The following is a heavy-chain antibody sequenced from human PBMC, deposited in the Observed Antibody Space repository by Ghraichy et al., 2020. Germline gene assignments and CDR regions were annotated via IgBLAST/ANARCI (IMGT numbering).Heavy chain of an antibody. CDR1: GFIFSTYT. Sequence: GESLNISCAASGFIFSTYTMHWVRQAPGKGLEWVAVISYDGTNDYYAESVQGRFTISRDNSKNTLYLQMNSLRADDTAVYYCARDLVYCSAHTCKDYWGQGTLVAVSS. D-gene: IGHD2-15*01. J-gene: IGHJ4*02. V-gene: IGHV3-30-3*01. CDR2: ISYDGTND. CDR3: ARDLVYCSAHTCKDY.